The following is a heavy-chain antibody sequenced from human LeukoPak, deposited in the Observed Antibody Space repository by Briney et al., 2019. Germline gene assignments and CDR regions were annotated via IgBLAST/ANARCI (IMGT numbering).Heavy chain of an antibody. D-gene: IGHD3-3*01. J-gene: IGHJ4*02. CDR2: ISPDGTKT. V-gene: IGHV3-30*04. CDR3: ATEGEEWTNFDY. CDR1: GFTFSSTG. Sequence: PGGSLRLSRVASGFTFSSTGLHWVRQAPGKGLEWVAMISPDGTKTFYTDSMKGRLTISRDNSNNTLYLQMNSLRVEDTALYYCATEGEEWTNFDYWGQGTLVIVSS.